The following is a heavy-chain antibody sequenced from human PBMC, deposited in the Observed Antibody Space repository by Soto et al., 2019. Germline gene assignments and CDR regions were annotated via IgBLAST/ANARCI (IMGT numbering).Heavy chain of an antibody. V-gene: IGHV3-33*01. Sequence: QVQLVESGGGVVQPGRSLRLSCAASGFTFSSYGMHWVRQAPGRGLEWVAVIWYDGNSKYYADSVKGRFTISRDNSKNTLYLQMNSLRAEDTAVYYCAREIAVRQEGRVYFDYWGQGTLVTVSS. CDR2: IWYDGNSK. J-gene: IGHJ4*02. CDR1: GFTFSSYG. CDR3: AREIAVRQEGRVYFDY. D-gene: IGHD6-6*01.